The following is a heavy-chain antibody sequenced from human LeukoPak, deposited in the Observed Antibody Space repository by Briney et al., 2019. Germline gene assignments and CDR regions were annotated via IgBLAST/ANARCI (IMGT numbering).Heavy chain of an antibody. D-gene: IGHD3-16*01. Sequence: GASVKVSCKASGYSFTDYYIHWVRQAPGQGFEWMGWINPNSGGTNYAQKFQGRVTMTRDTSISTAYMELSRLRSDDTAVYYCAREGRYDYVLGDHWGQGTLVTVSS. CDR1: GYSFTDYY. CDR2: INPNSGGT. CDR3: AREGRYDYVLGDH. V-gene: IGHV1-2*02. J-gene: IGHJ4*02.